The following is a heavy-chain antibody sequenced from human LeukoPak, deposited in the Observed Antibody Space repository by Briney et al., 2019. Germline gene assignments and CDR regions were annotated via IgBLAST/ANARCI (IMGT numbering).Heavy chain of an antibody. CDR2: IYPGDSDT. J-gene: IGHJ3*02. CDR3: ARVRWWGRDARHAFDI. CDR1: GYSFATYW. Sequence: GESLKISCKGSGYSFATYWIGWVRQMPGKGLEWMGIIYPGDSDTRYSPSFQGQVTISADKSISTAYLQWSSLKASDTAMYYCARVRWWGRDARHAFDIWGQGTMVTVSS. V-gene: IGHV5-51*01. D-gene: IGHD2-15*01.